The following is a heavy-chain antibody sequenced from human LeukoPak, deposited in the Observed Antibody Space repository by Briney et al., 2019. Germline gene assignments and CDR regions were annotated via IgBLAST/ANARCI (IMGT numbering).Heavy chain of an antibody. V-gene: IGHV3-23*01. CDR1: GFTFGSYA. J-gene: IGHJ4*02. D-gene: IGHD3-9*01. Sequence: PGRSLRLSCTASGFTFGSYAMSWVRQAPGKRLEWVAALSANGGKTYYAVSVKGRFTISRDNSRNTLSLQMSGLRDEDTAVYYCARDYDWALDFWGQGTRVTVSS. CDR2: LSANGGKT. CDR3: ARDYDWALDF.